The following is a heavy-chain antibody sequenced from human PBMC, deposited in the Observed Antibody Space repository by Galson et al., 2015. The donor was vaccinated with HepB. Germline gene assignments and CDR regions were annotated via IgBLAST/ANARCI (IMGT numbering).Heavy chain of an antibody. V-gene: IGHV3-23*01. CDR2: ISGSGGST. Sequence: SLRLSCAASGFTFSSYAMSWVRQAPGKGLEWVSAISGSGGSTYYADSVKGRFTISRDNSKNTLYLHMNSLRAEDTAVYYCAKGGYDSSGYYPTDFDYWGQGTLVTVSS. D-gene: IGHD3-22*01. CDR1: GFTFSSYA. CDR3: AKGGYDSSGYYPTDFDY. J-gene: IGHJ4*02.